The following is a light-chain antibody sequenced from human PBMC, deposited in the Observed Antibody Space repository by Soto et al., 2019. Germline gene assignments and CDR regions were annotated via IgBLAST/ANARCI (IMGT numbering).Light chain of an antibody. CDR1: QSVSSN. J-gene: IGKJ5*01. CDR2: DAS. CDR3: QQYHNWPPIT. V-gene: IGKV3-15*01. Sequence: EIVMTQSPATLSVSPGERATLSCMASQSVSSNLAWYQQKPGQAPRLLIYDASTRATGIPARFSGSGAGTEFTLTISSLQSEDFAVYHCQQYHNWPPITFGQGTRLEIK.